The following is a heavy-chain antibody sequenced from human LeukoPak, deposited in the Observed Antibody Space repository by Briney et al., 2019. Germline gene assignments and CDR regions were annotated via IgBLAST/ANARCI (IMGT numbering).Heavy chain of an antibody. J-gene: IGHJ5*02. CDR3: ARGSPSTAAVPAS. D-gene: IGHD6-13*01. CDR2: VYSSGST. Sequence: SETLSLTRTVAGGSISGYYWSWIRQPAGKGLEWIGRVYSSGSTNYNPSFESRVTMSVDTSKNQISLRLSSVTAADTAVYYCARGSPSTAAVPASWGQGTLVTVSS. CDR1: GGSISGYY. V-gene: IGHV4-4*07.